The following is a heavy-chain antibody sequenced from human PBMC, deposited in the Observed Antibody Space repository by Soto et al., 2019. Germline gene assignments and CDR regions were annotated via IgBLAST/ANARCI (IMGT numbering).Heavy chain of an antibody. V-gene: IGHV4-59*08. D-gene: IGHD3-3*01. Sequence: SETLSLTCTVSGGSISSYYWSWIRQPPGKGLEWIGYIYYSGSTNYNPSLKSRVTISVDTSKNQFSLKLSSVTAADTAVYYCARGGWTLTFFGVGNTAQVPMDVWGKGTTVTVSS. J-gene: IGHJ6*03. CDR2: IYYSGST. CDR1: GGSISSYY. CDR3: ARGGWTLTFFGVGNTAQVPMDV.